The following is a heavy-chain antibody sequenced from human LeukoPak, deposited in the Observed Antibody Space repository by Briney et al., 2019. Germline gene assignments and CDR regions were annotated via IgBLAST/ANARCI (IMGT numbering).Heavy chain of an antibody. V-gene: IGHV3-74*01. CDR3: TRADEYGGNTP. D-gene: IGHD4-23*01. Sequence: GGSLRLSCAASGFTFSDSWMHWVRQAPGKGLVWVSRINSDGSITAYADSVKGRFTISRDNAKNTLYLQMNSLRAEDTGVYYCTRADEYGGNTPWGQGTLVTVSS. CDR1: GFTFSDSW. J-gene: IGHJ5*02. CDR2: INSDGSIT.